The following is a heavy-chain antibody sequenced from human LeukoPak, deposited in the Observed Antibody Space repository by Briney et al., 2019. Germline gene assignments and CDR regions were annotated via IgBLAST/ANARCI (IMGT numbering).Heavy chain of an antibody. V-gene: IGHV4-59*08. Sequence: PSETLSLTCTVSGGSISSYYWSWIRQPPGKGLEGIGYIYYSGSTNYNPSLKSRVTISVDTSKTQFSLKLSSVPAADTAVYYCARHSGSFTHGAFDIWGQGTMVTVSS. D-gene: IGHD1-26*01. CDR1: GGSISSYY. J-gene: IGHJ3*02. CDR2: IYYSGST. CDR3: ARHSGSFTHGAFDI.